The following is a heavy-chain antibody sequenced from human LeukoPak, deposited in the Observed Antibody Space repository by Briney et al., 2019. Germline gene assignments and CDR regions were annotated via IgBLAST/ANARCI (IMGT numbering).Heavy chain of an antibody. V-gene: IGHV3-30*18. CDR2: ISYDGSNK. CDR1: GFTFSSYG. Sequence: GGSLRLSCAASGFTFSSYGMHWVRQAPGKGLEWVAVISYDGSNKYYADSVKGRFTISRDNSKNTLYLQMNSLRAEDTAVYYCAKDRGDYWGQGTLVTVSS. J-gene: IGHJ4*02. CDR3: AKDRGDY.